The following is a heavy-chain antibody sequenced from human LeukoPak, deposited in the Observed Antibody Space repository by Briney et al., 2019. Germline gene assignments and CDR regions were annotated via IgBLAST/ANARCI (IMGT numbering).Heavy chain of an antibody. CDR3: ARGPCRGRSCYSFDY. J-gene: IGHJ4*02. V-gene: IGHV1-46*01. CDR2: INPSGDST. Sequence: ASVKVSCKASGCTFTNSHMHWVRQAPGQGLEWMAIINPSGDSTTDAQNFQGRFAVTRDTSTSTVYVELSSLISEDTAVYYCARGPCRGRSCYSFDYWGQGTLVTVSS. D-gene: IGHD2-15*01. CDR1: GCTFTNSH.